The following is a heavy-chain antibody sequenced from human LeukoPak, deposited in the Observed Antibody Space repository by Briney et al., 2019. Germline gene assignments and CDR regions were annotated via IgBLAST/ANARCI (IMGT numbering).Heavy chain of an antibody. Sequence: GGSLRLSCAASGFTFSSNYMSWVRQAPGKGLEWVSVIYSGGSTYYADSVKGRFTISRDNSKNTLYLQMNSLRAEDTAVYYCAGVRVTTTLIGYWGQGTLVTVSS. D-gene: IGHD4-17*01. CDR1: GFTFSSNY. CDR2: IYSGGST. J-gene: IGHJ4*02. CDR3: AGVRVTTTLIGY. V-gene: IGHV3-53*01.